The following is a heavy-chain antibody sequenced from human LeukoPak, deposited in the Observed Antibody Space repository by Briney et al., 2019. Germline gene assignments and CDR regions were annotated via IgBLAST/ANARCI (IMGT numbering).Heavy chain of an antibody. J-gene: IGHJ6*02. D-gene: IGHD6-19*01. CDR1: GYSSTSYW. V-gene: IGHV5-51*01. CDR3: ARASVDYYYYYGMDV. CDR2: IYPGDSDT. Sequence: GESLKISCKGSGYSSTSYWIGWVRQMPGKGLEWMGIIYPGDSDTRYSPSFQGQVTISADKSISTAYLQWSSLKASDTAMYYCARASVDYYYYYGMDVWGQGTTVTVSS.